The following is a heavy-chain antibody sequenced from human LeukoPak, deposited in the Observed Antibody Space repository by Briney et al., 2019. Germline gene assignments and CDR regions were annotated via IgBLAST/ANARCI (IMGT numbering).Heavy chain of an antibody. CDR2: ISDSGAGT. Sequence: GGSLRLSCAASGFTFSSYAMHWVRQAPGKGLEWVAIISDSGAGTFYAASVKGRFTSSRDNPKNTLYLQMIGLRVEDTAVYYCAKDLQTWPRFPDYWGRGTLVTASS. D-gene: IGHD5-12*01. V-gene: IGHV3-23*01. J-gene: IGHJ4*02. CDR1: GFTFSSYA. CDR3: AKDLQTWPRFPDY.